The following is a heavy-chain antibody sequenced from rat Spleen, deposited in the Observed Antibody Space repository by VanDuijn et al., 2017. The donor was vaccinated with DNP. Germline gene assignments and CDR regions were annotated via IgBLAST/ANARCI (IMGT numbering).Heavy chain of an antibody. CDR1: GFTFNNYW. J-gene: IGHJ2*01. V-gene: IGHV5-25*01. Sequence: EVQLVESGGDLVQPGRSLKLSCVASGFTFNNYWMTWVRQAPTKGLEWVASIGYDGGNTYYRDSVKGRFTISRDNAKSSLYLQMDSLRSEDTATYYCARRGDGYKYFDKWGQGVMVTVSS. CDR3: ARRGDGYKYFDK. CDR2: IGYDGGNT. D-gene: IGHD4-1*01.